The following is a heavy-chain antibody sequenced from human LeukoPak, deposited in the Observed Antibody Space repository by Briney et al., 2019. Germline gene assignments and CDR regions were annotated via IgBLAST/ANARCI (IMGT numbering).Heavy chain of an antibody. D-gene: IGHD6-13*01. J-gene: IGHJ4*02. CDR2: ISAYNGNT. CDR3: ARGNSSSWYFPDPFDY. Sequence: ASVKVSCKASCYTFTSYGISWVRQAHGQGLEWIGWISAYNGNTNYAQKLQGRVTMTTDTSTTTACMELRSLRSDDTAVYYCARGNSSSWYFPDPFDYWGQGTLVTVSS. CDR1: CYTFTSYG. V-gene: IGHV1-18*04.